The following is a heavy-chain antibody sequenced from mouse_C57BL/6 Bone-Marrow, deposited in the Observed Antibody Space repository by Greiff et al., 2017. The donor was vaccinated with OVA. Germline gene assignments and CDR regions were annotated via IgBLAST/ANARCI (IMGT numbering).Heavy chain of an antibody. V-gene: IGHV14-1*01. J-gene: IGHJ4*01. CDR1: GFNIKDSY. Sequence: VHVKQSGAELVRPGASVKLSCTASGFNIKDSYMHWVKQRPEQGLEWIGRIDPEDGDTEYAPKFQGKATMTADTSSNTAYLQLSSLTSEDTAVYYCTTPAGTSYAMDYWGQGTSVTVSS. CDR2: IDPEDGDT. D-gene: IGHD4-1*01. CDR3: TTPAGTSYAMDY.